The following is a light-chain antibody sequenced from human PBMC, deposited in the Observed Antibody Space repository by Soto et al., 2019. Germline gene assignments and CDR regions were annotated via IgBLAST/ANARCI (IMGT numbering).Light chain of an antibody. Sequence: DIRMTQSPSTLSASVGDRVTITCGASQSISSWLAWYQQKPGKAPKLLIYKASSLESGVPSRFSGSGSGTELTITISSMKTDDFATYYCQQYNSYPRTFGQGTQVDI. CDR2: KAS. J-gene: IGKJ1*01. CDR1: QSISSW. V-gene: IGKV1-5*03. CDR3: QQYNSYPRT.